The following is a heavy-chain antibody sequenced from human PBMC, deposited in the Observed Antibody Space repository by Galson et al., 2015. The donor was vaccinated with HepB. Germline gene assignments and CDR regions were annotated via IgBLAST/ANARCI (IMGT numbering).Heavy chain of an antibody. CDR1: GFTFSSSA. Sequence: SLRLSCAASGFTFSSSAMNWVRQAPGEGLEWISYISSSSSTIYYADSVRGRFTISRDNTENSLYLQMNSLRDVDTAVYYCARKRQQLGYFDYWGQGILVTVSS. D-gene: IGHD6-13*01. CDR2: ISSSSSTI. V-gene: IGHV3-48*02. J-gene: IGHJ4*02. CDR3: ARKRQQLGYFDY.